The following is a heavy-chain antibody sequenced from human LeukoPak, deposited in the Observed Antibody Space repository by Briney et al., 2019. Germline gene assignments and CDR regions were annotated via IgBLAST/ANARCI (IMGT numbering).Heavy chain of an antibody. D-gene: IGHD6-13*01. Sequence: GGSLRLSCAASGFTIRSYCISWVRQAPGKGLEWVSGVSGSGGSTYYADSVKGRFTISRDNSKNTVYVQMNSLRAEDTAVYYCARGSPYSSSYYYFDYWGQGTLVTVSS. CDR1: GFTIRSYC. J-gene: IGHJ4*02. V-gene: IGHV3-23*01. CDR2: VSGSGGST. CDR3: ARGSPYSSSYYYFDY.